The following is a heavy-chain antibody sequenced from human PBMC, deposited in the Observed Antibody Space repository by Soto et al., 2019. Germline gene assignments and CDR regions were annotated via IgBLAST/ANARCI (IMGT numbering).Heavy chain of an antibody. V-gene: IGHV4-4*02. D-gene: IGHD1-26*01. Sequence: SETLSLSCAVSGDSISTRNWWSWVRQSPGKGLEWIGEIYYSGTTHYNPSLKSRVPISXXXXXXQXSXKXXSVTAXDTAMYYCASGNRESFAIDYWGRGTLVTVSS. CDR3: ASGNRESFAIDY. J-gene: IGHJ4*02. CDR1: GDSISTRNW. CDR2: IYYSGTT.